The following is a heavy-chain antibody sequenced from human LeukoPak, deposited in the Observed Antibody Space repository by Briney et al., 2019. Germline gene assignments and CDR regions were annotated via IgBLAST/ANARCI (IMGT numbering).Heavy chain of an antibody. CDR1: GFSLSTSGVG. D-gene: IGHD2-2*01. CDR3: AHISCSSTSCYSFDY. Sequence: SGPTLVKPTQTLTLTCTFSGFSLSTSGVGVGWIRQPPGKALEWLALIYWNDDKRYSPSLKSRLTITKDTFKNQVVLTMINMDPVDTATYYCAHISCSSTSCYSFDYWGQGTLVTVSS. CDR2: IYWNDDK. J-gene: IGHJ4*02. V-gene: IGHV2-5*01.